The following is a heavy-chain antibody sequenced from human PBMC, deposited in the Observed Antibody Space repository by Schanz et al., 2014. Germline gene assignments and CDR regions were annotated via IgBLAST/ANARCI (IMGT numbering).Heavy chain of an antibody. J-gene: IGHJ4*02. V-gene: IGHV3-21*05. Sequence: DLVESGGGVVQPGRSLTLSCAVSTSLFSRSVIHWVRQAPGKGLEWVSYISSSSSYTNYADSVKGRFTISRDNAKNSLYLQVNNLSAEDTAVYYCVRDKKGFVAVAGRAPFDYWGQGTLVTVSS. CDR1: TSLFSRSV. CDR2: ISSSSSYT. CDR3: VRDKKGFVAVAGRAPFDY. D-gene: IGHD6-19*01.